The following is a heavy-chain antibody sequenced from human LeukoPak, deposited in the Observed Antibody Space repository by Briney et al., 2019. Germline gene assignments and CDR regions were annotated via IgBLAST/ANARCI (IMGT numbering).Heavy chain of an antibody. CDR2: ISGSGGST. Sequence: SGGSLRLSCAASGFTFSSYAMSWVRQAPGKGLEWVSAISGSGGSTYYADSVKGRFTISRDNSKNMLYLQMSSLRAEDTAVYYCAKIVGIVGAINFDYWGQGTLVTVSS. CDR3: AKIVGIVGAINFDY. CDR1: GFTFSSYA. D-gene: IGHD1-26*01. J-gene: IGHJ4*02. V-gene: IGHV3-23*01.